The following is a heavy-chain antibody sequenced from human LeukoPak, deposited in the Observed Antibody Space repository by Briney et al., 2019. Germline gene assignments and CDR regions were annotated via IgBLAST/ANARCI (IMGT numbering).Heavy chain of an antibody. Sequence: PSETLSLTCTVSGGSISSYYWSWIRQPAGKGLEWIGRIYTSGSTNYNPSLKSRVTMSVDTSENQFSLKLSSVTAADTAVYYCARDSSSWSYWYFDLWGRGTLVTVSS. D-gene: IGHD6-13*01. CDR2: IYTSGST. CDR1: GGSISSYY. CDR3: ARDSSSWSYWYFDL. J-gene: IGHJ2*01. V-gene: IGHV4-4*07.